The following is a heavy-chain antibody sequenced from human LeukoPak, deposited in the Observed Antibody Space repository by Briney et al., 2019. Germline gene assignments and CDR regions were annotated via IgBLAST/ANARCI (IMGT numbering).Heavy chain of an antibody. V-gene: IGHV4-39*01. Sequence: SETLSLTCTVSGGSISSSNHYWGWIRQPPGKGLECIGSIYYSGSTYYNPSLKSRVTISVDTSKNQFSLKPSSVTAADTAVYYCARHRDYYYYYMDVWGKGTTVTISS. CDR1: GGSISSSNHY. CDR2: IYYSGST. J-gene: IGHJ6*03. D-gene: IGHD3-10*01. CDR3: ARHRDYYYYYMDV.